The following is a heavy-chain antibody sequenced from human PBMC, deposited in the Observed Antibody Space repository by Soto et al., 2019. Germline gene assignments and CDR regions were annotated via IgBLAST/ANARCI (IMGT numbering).Heavy chain of an antibody. Sequence: LSLTCTVSGGSISSYYWSWIRQPPGKGLEWIGYIYYSGSTNYNPSLKSRVTISVDTSKNQFSLKLSSVTAADTAVYYCARVDYYYYGMDVWGQGTTVTVSS. CDR3: ARVDYYYYGMDV. CDR2: IYYSGST. V-gene: IGHV4-59*01. CDR1: GGSISSYY. J-gene: IGHJ6*02.